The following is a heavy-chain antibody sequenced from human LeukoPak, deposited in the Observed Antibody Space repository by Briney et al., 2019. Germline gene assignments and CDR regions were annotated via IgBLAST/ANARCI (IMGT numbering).Heavy chain of an antibody. CDR3: ARAQTEWFFDY. J-gene: IGHJ4*02. D-gene: IGHD3-3*01. Sequence: GESLKISCKASGYSFSTYWIGWVRQTPGKGLEWMGIIYPGDSDTRYSPSFQGQVTISADKSISTAYLQWSSLKASDTAMYYCARAQTEWFFDYWGQGTLVTVSS. V-gene: IGHV5-51*01. CDR2: IYPGDSDT. CDR1: GYSFSTYW.